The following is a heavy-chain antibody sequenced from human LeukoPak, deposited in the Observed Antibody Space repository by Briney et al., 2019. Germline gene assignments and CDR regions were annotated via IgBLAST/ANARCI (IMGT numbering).Heavy chain of an antibody. Sequence: PGGSLRLSCAASGFTFSSYAMHWVRQAPGKGLEYDSAISNTGGSTYYANSVKGRFIISRDNSKNTLYLQMGSLRPEDMAVYYCARDLLGSGINGMDVWGQGTTVTVSS. V-gene: IGHV3-64*01. CDR2: ISNTGGST. J-gene: IGHJ6*02. D-gene: IGHD3-10*01. CDR1: GFTFSSYA. CDR3: ARDLLGSGINGMDV.